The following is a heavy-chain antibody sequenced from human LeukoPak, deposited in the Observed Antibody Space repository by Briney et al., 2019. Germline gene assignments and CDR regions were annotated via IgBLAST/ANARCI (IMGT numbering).Heavy chain of an antibody. J-gene: IGHJ4*02. CDR2: IYYSGST. Sequence: PSQTLSLTCTVSGGSISSGDYYWSWIRQPPGKGLEWIGYIYYSGSTYYNPSLKSRVTISVDTSKNQLSLKLSAVTAADTAVYYCGRDRRKGLIGYWGQGTLVTVSS. D-gene: IGHD1-14*01. CDR3: GRDRRKGLIGY. CDR1: GGSISSGDYY. V-gene: IGHV4-30-4*08.